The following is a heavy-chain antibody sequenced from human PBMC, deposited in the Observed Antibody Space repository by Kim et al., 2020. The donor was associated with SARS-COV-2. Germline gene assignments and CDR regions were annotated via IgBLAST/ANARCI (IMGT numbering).Heavy chain of an antibody. CDR2: ISGSGGST. CDR3: ANGDSSGDFAPFDP. CDR1: GFTFSSYA. J-gene: IGHJ5*02. V-gene: IGHV3-23*01. Sequence: GGSLRLSCAASGFTFSSYAMSWVRQAPGKGLEWVSAISGSGGSTYYADSVKGRFTISRDNSKNTLYLQMNSLRAEDTAVYYCANGDSSGDFAPFDPWGQGTLVTVSS. D-gene: IGHD3-22*01.